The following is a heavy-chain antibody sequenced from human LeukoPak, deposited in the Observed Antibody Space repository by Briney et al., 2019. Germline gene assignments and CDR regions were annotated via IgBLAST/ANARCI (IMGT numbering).Heavy chain of an antibody. CDR2: IIPILGIA. CDR1: GGTFSSYA. D-gene: IGHD2-8*01. V-gene: IGHV1-69*04. J-gene: IGHJ4*02. CDR3: ASLYCTNEGAFDY. Sequence: SVKVSCKASGGTFSSYAISWVRQAPGQGLEWMGRIIPILGIANYAQKFQGRVTFTADKSTSTAYMELSSLRSEDTAVYYCASLYCTNEGAFDYWGQGTLVTVSS.